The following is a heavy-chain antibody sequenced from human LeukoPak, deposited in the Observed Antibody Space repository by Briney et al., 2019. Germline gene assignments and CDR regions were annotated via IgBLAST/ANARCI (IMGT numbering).Heavy chain of an antibody. CDR1: GFTFSSYE. CDR3: ARERVAGTGMDNWFDP. Sequence: PGGSLRLSCAASGFTFSSYEMNWVRQAPGKGLEWVSYISSSGSTIYYADSVKGRFTISRDNAKNSLYLQMNSLRAEDTAVYYCARERVAGTGMDNWFDPWGQGTLVTVSS. CDR2: ISSSGSTI. V-gene: IGHV3-48*03. D-gene: IGHD6-19*01. J-gene: IGHJ5*02.